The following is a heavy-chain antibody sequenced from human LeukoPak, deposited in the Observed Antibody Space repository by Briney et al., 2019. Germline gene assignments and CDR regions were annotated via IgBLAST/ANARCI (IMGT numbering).Heavy chain of an antibody. CDR3: AKKEYSSSGPFDY. J-gene: IGHJ4*02. Sequence: GGSLRLSCAASGFTFSSYAMSWVRQAPGKGPEWVSAISGSGGSTYYADSVKGRFTISRDNSKNTLYLQMNSLRAEDTAVYYCAKKEYSSSGPFDYWGQGTLVTVSS. V-gene: IGHV3-23*01. CDR2: ISGSGGST. CDR1: GFTFSSYA. D-gene: IGHD6-6*01.